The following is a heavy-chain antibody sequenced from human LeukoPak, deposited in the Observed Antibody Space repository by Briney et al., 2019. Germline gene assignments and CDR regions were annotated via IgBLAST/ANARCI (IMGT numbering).Heavy chain of an antibody. V-gene: IGHV5-10-1*01. CDR3: ARRITQRGEFDP. CDR1: GYSFTTYW. J-gene: IGHJ5*02. D-gene: IGHD3-10*01. Sequence: GESLRISCKGSGYSFTTYWISWVRQMPGKGLEWMGRIDPSDSYTTYSPSFQGHVTISADKSISTAYLQWSSLKASDTAMYYCARRITQRGEFDPWGQGTLVTVSS. CDR2: IDPSDSYT.